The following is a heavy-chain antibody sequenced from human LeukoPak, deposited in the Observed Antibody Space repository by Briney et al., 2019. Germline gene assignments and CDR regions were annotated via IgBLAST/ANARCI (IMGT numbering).Heavy chain of an antibody. J-gene: IGHJ4*02. Sequence: GGSLRLSCVASGFTFSTYEMIWVRQAPGKGLEWVACIIVSGSTMYYADSVKGRFTIPRDNAKNSLYLQMNSLRAEDTAIYYCARVGYTSGWYYFDYWGQGTLVTVSS. D-gene: IGHD6-19*01. CDR3: ARVGYTSGWYYFDY. CDR1: GFTFSTYE. V-gene: IGHV3-48*03. CDR2: IIVSGSTM.